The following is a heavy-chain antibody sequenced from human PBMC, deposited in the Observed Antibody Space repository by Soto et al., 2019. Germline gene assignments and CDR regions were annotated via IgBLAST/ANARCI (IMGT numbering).Heavy chain of an antibody. CDR2: IYESGST. CDR3: AVGYCESSTCSREYFQK. V-gene: IGHV4-38-2*01. D-gene: IGHD2-2*01. J-gene: IGHJ1*01. Sequence: SETLSLTCAVSGYSISSGYYWGWIRQPPGKGLEWIGTIYESGSTFQNPSLKSRVTISVDTSKKHFSLKLRSVTAADTAVYYCAVGYCESSTCSREYFQKWGQGTLVTVSS. CDR1: GYSISSGYY.